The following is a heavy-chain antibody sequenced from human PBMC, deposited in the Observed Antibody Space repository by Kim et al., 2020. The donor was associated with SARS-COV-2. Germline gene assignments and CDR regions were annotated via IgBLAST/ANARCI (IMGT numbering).Heavy chain of an antibody. CDR1: GGSISSYY. J-gene: IGHJ4*02. CDR3: ARDDSSGTFDY. D-gene: IGHD3-22*01. Sequence: SETLSLTCTVSGGSISSYYWSWIRQPPGKGLEWIGYIYYSGSTNYNPSLKSRVTISVDTSKNQFSLKLSSVTAADTAVYYCARDDSSGTFDYWGQGTLVTVSS. CDR2: IYYSGST. V-gene: IGHV4-59*01.